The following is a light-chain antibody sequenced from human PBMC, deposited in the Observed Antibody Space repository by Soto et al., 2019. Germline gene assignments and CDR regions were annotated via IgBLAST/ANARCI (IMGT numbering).Light chain of an antibody. V-gene: IGKV3-20*01. CDR2: AAS. J-gene: IGKJ2*01. Sequence: EIVLTQSPGTLSLSPGERATLSCRASQSISSSYLAWYQQKPGQAPRLLIYAASSRATGIPDRFSGSGSGTDFTLTISRLEPEDFAVYYCQHSGSSSYTFGQGTQLEIK. CDR1: QSISSSY. CDR3: QHSGSSSYT.